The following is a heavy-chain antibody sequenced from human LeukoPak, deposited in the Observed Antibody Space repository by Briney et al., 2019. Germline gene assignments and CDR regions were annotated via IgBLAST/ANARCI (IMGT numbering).Heavy chain of an antibody. CDR3: ARSALYSTKSDYYFES. Sequence: ASVKVSRKASGYTFTYRYLHWVRQAPGQAFEWMGWITPYNGNRNYAKKFQDRVTITSDTSLSTAHMELSSLRSEDTAMYYCARSALYSTKSDYYFESWGQGTLVTVSS. J-gene: IGHJ4*02. CDR1: GYTFTYRY. CDR2: ITPYNGNR. V-gene: IGHV1-45*02. D-gene: IGHD2-2*01.